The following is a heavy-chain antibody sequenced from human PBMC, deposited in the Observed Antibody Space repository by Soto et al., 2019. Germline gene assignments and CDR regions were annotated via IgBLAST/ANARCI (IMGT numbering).Heavy chain of an antibody. V-gene: IGHV4-4*02. CDR3: ARHNYGSGITYFDY. CDR2: VYHSGST. J-gene: IGHJ4*02. CDR1: GDPLSSDKW. Sequence: PSETLFLTCAVSGDPLSSDKWWSWVRPPPGKGQEWNGEVYHSGSTNYNPSLKSRVTISVDTSKNQFSLKLNSMTAADTAVYYCARHNYGSGITYFDYWGLGTLVTVSS. D-gene: IGHD3-10*01.